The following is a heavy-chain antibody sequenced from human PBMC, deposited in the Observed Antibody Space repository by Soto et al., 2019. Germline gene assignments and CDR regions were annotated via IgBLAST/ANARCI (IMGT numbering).Heavy chain of an antibody. D-gene: IGHD5-18*01. CDR3: ARGSSYYKGYSYGTHYFDY. Sequence: SETLSLTFTVSGGSISSGDYYWSWIRQPPGKGLEWIGYIYYSGSTYYNPSLKSRVTISVDTSKNQFSLKLSSVTAADTAVYYCARGSSYYKGYSYGTHYFDYWGQGTLVTVSS. J-gene: IGHJ4*02. CDR1: GGSISSGDYY. CDR2: IYYSGST. V-gene: IGHV4-30-4*01.